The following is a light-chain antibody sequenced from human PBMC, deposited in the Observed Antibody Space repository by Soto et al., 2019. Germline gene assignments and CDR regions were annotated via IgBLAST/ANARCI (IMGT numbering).Light chain of an antibody. CDR3: QHYDSFRT. CDR2: GAS. CDR1: QSVDSTY. Sequence: DIVLTQSPGALSLSPGESATLSCRASQSVDSTYIAWYQQKPGQAPRLLIFGASGRATGIPDRLSGSGSGTDFTPTISRLDPEDFAVYYCQHYDSFRTFGQGTKVDIK. J-gene: IGKJ1*01. V-gene: IGKV3-20*01.